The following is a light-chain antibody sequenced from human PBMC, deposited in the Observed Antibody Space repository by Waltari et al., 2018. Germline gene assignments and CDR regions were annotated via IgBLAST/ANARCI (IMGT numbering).Light chain of an antibody. V-gene: IGKV1-5*03. CDR2: EAF. CDR3: QQYNSYSLLT. J-gene: IGKJ4*01. Sequence: RASQSISKWCARYQQKQGKAPKLLIYEAFTLQSGVPSRFSGTGSGTDFTLTISSLQPDDFATYYCQQYNSYSLLTFGGGTKVEIK. CDR1: QSISKW.